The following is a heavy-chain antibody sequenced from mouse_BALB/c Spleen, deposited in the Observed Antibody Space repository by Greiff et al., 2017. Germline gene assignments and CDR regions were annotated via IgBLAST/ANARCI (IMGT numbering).Heavy chain of an antibody. J-gene: IGHJ4*01. CDR1: GFSLTSYG. CDR2: IWAGGST. CDR3: ARDKVRRPYYYAMDY. Sequence: VQRVESGPGLVAPSQSLSITCTVSGFSLTSYGVHWVRQPPGKGLEWLGVIWAGGSTNYNSALMSRLSISKDNSKSQVFLKMNSLQTDDTAMYYCARDKVRRPYYYAMDYWGQGTSVTVSS. D-gene: IGHD1-3*01. V-gene: IGHV2-9*02.